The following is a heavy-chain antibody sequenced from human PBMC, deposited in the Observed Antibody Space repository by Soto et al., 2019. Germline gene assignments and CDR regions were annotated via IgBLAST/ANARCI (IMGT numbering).Heavy chain of an antibody. J-gene: IGHJ4*02. D-gene: IGHD3-22*01. CDR1: GYTFTSYG. V-gene: IGHV1-18*01. CDR2: ISAYNGNT. CDR3: ARPPDYYDRLGYFDY. Sequence: ASVKVSCKASGYTFTSYGISWVRQAPGQGLEWMGWISAYNGNTNYAQKLQGRVTMTTDTSTITAYMELRSLRSDDTAVYYCARPPDYYDRLGYFDYWGQGTLVTVSS.